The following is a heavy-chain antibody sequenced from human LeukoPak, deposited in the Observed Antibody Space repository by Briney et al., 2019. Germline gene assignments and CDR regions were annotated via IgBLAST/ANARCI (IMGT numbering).Heavy chain of an antibody. CDR3: ARVATGTTGTPNWFDP. CDR1: GYTFTSYY. Sequence: ASVKVSCKASGYTFTSYYMHWVRQAPGQGLEWMGIINPSGGSTSYAQKFQGRVTMTRDMSTSTVYMELSSLRSEDTAVYYCARVATGTTGTPNWFDPWGQGTLVTVSS. CDR2: INPSGGST. V-gene: IGHV1-46*01. D-gene: IGHD1-7*01. J-gene: IGHJ5*02.